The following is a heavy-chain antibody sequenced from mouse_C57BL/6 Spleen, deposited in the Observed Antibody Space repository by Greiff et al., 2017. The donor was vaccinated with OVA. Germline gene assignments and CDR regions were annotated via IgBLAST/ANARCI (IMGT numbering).Heavy chain of an antibody. CDR2: IYPRSGNT. D-gene: IGHD1-1*01. J-gene: IGHJ2*01. V-gene: IGHV1-81*01. CDR3: AITTVVEGGY. Sequence: QVQLQQSGAELARPGASVKLSCKASGYTFTSYGISWVKQRTGQGLEWIGEIYPRSGNTYYNEKFKGKATLTADKSSSPAYIELRSLTSEEFSVHFLAITTVVEGGYWGQGPTLTVSS. CDR1: GYTFTSYG.